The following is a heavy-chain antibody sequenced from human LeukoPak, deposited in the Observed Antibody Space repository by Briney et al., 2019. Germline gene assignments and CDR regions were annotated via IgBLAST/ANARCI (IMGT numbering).Heavy chain of an antibody. CDR3: ARHGGSESFDY. CDR1: GGSISTYY. J-gene: IGHJ4*02. D-gene: IGHD3-10*01. V-gene: IGHV4-59*08. CDR2: KYYSRTT. Sequence: PSDTLSLTCTVSGGSISTYYWSWIRQPPAKGLEWIGYKYYSRTTIPYPSLKSRVTISVDTSKDQFSLRLRSVTAADTAVYYCARHGGSESFDYWGQGTLVTVS.